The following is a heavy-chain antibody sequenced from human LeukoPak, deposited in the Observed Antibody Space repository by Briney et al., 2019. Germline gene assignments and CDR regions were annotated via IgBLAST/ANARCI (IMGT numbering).Heavy chain of an antibody. CDR3: AKDLALVVVAAKGTQDY. CDR2: IYSGGST. J-gene: IGHJ4*02. V-gene: IGHV3-66*01. Sequence: GGSLRLSCAASEFSVGSNYMTWVRQAPGKGLEWVSLIYSGGSTYYADSVKGRFTISRDNSKNTLYLQMNSLRAEDTAVYYCAKDLALVVVAAKGTQDYWGQGTLVTVSS. CDR1: EFSVGSNY. D-gene: IGHD2-15*01.